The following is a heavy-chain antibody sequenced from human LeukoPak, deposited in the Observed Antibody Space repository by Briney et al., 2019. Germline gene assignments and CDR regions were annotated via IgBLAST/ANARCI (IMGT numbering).Heavy chain of an antibody. D-gene: IGHD4/OR15-4a*01. J-gene: IGHJ4*02. V-gene: IGHV1-58*01. CDR1: GFTFTSSA. CDR3: ARPLLWWPQVGYFDY. Sequence: GTSVKVSCKASGFTFTSSAVQWVRQARGQRLEWIGWIVVGSGNTNYAQKFQERVTITRDMSTSTAYMELSSLRSEDTAVYYCARPLLWWPQVGYFDYWGQGTLVTVSS. CDR2: IVVGSGNT.